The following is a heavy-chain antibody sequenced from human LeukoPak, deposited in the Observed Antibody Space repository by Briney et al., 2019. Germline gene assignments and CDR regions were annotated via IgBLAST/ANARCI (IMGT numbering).Heavy chain of an antibody. D-gene: IGHD3-22*01. CDR1: GFTFSSYS. CDR2: ISSSSSYI. J-gene: IGHJ4*02. CDR3: ARGMIVPRGFDY. V-gene: IGHV3-21*01. Sequence: PGGSLRLSCAASGFTFSSYSMNWVPQAPGKGLEWVSSISSSSSYIYYADSVKGRFTNSRDNAKNSLYLQMNSLRAEDTAVYYCARGMIVPRGFDYWGQGTLVTVSS.